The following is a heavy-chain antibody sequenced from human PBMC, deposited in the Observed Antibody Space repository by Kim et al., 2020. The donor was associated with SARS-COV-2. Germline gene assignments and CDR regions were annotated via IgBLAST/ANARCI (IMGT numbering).Heavy chain of an antibody. CDR2: SNSDESIT. D-gene: IGHD1-26*01. CDR3: AGAPNSVRSRFDY. J-gene: IGHJ4*02. Sequence: GGSLRLFCAASGFSFRSYWMHWVRQAPGKGLVWVSRSNSDESITSYADSVKGRFTISRDNAKNTLYLQMNSLRADDTAVYYCAGAPNSVRSRFDYWGQGTLVTVSS. V-gene: IGHV3-74*01. CDR1: GFSFRSYW.